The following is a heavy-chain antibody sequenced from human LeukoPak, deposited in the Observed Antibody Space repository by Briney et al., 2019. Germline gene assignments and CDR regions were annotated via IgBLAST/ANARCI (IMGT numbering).Heavy chain of an antibody. CDR1: GGSISSGGYS. V-gene: IGHV4-39*02. Sequence: SETLSLTCTVSGGSISSGGYSWGWIRQPPGKGLEWIGTINYSGSTYYNPSLKSRVTISVDTSKNQFSLRLSSVTAADTAVYYCARVGFGGYSYGYVDFWGQGTLVTVSS. D-gene: IGHD5-18*01. CDR2: INYSGST. CDR3: ARVGFGGYSYGYVDF. J-gene: IGHJ4*02.